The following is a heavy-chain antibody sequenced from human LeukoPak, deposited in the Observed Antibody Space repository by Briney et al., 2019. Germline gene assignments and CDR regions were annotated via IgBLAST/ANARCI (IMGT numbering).Heavy chain of an antibody. Sequence: PGRSLRLSCAASGFTFNSYGMHWVRQAPGKGLEWVAVISYDGSNKYYADSVKGRFTISRDNSKNTLYLQMNSLRAEDTAVYYCASRAVDPTNFFDYWGQGTLVTVSS. V-gene: IGHV3-30*03. CDR3: ASRAVDPTNFFDY. J-gene: IGHJ4*02. CDR2: ISYDGSNK. D-gene: IGHD2-15*01. CDR1: GFTFNSYG.